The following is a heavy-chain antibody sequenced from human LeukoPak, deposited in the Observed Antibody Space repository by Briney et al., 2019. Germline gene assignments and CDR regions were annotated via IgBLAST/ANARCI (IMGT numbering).Heavy chain of an antibody. CDR1: GFTFSSYC. CDR3: AKQRDYSSSWYDPNLDY. V-gene: IGHV3-33*06. J-gene: IGHJ4*02. D-gene: IGHD6-13*01. Sequence: SLRLSWAAPGFTFSSYCMHWVRQAPGKGLEWIAYIWYDGINKYYADSVKGRFTISRDNSKNTLYLQMNSLRAEDTAVYYCAKQRDYSSSWYDPNLDYWGQGTLVTVSS. CDR2: IWYDGINK.